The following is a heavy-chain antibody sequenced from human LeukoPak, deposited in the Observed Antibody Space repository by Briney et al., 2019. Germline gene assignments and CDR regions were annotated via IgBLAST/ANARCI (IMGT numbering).Heavy chain of an antibody. J-gene: IGHJ4*02. CDR1: GGSTSSSSYY. D-gene: IGHD2-2*01. CDR3: ARSRYCSSTSCYRRNYYFDY. Sequence: SETLSLTCTVSGGSTSSSSYYWGWIRQPPGKGLEWIGSIYYSGSTYYNPSLKSRVTISSDTSKNQFSLKLSSVTAADTAVYYCARSRYCSSTSCYRRNYYFDYWGQGTLVTVSS. CDR2: IYYSGST. V-gene: IGHV4-39*01.